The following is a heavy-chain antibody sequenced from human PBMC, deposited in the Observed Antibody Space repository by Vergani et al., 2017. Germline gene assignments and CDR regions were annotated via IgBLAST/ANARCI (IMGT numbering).Heavy chain of an antibody. Sequence: QVQLQQWGAGLLKPSATLSPTCAVYGGYFSGYYWTWVRQPPGKGLEWIGEINHSGSTNYNPSLKSRVTISVDTSKNQFSLKLSSVTAADTAVYYCARLVVPAANYMDFWGKGTTVTFSS. CDR3: ARLVVPAANYMDF. D-gene: IGHD2-2*01. CDR2: INHSGST. CDR1: GGYFSGYY. V-gene: IGHV4-34*01. J-gene: IGHJ6*03.